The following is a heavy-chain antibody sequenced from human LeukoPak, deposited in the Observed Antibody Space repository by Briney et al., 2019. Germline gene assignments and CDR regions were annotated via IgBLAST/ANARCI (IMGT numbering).Heavy chain of an antibody. CDR2: IYYSGST. Sequence: SETLSLTCTVSGGSISSGDYYWSWIRQPPGKGLEWIGYIYYSGSTYYNPSLKSRVTISVDTSKNQFSLKLSSVTVADTAVYYCARGPDYGDSLYYYYGMDVWGQGTTVTVSS. CDR1: GGSISSGDYY. V-gene: IGHV4-30-4*01. J-gene: IGHJ6*02. D-gene: IGHD4-17*01. CDR3: ARGPDYGDSLYYYYGMDV.